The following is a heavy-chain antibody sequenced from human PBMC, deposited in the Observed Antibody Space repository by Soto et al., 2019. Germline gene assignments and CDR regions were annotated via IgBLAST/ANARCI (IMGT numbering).Heavy chain of an antibody. CDR1: GGSISSSSYY. V-gene: IGHV4-39*01. CDR3: ARHSKRIAAAGSAYIYYYYMDV. D-gene: IGHD6-13*01. J-gene: IGHJ6*03. CDR2: IYYSGST. Sequence: SETLSLTCTVSGGSISSSSYYWGWIRQPPGKGLEWIGSIYYSGSTYYNPSLKSRVTISVDTSKNQFSLKLSSVTAADTAVYYCARHSKRIAAAGSAYIYYYYMDVWGKGTTVTVSS.